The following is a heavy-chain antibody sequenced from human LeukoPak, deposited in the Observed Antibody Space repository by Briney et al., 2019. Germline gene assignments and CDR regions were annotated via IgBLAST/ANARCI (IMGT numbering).Heavy chain of an antibody. CDR2: INHSGNT. J-gene: IGHJ5*02. Sequence: NPSETLSLTCAVYGGSFSGYYWSWIRQPPGKGLEWIGEINHSGNTNYNPSLKSRVTISVDTSKNQFSLKLSSVTAADTAVYYCARSGDWSWFDPWGQGTLVTVSS. CDR1: GGSFSGYY. CDR3: ARSGDWSWFDP. V-gene: IGHV4-34*01. D-gene: IGHD3/OR15-3a*01.